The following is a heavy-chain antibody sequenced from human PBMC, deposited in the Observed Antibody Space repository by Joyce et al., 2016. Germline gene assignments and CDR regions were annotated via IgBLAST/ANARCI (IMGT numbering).Heavy chain of an antibody. Sequence: EVHLVESGGGLIQPGGSLRLSCAASGFPVSDNYLSWVRQAPGQGVEWVSVISSGGDTYYADSVKGRFTISRDNSRNTLYLQMNGLRAEDTAIYYCAKQAGTEYYFDYWGPGTLIAVSS. D-gene: IGHD6-19*01. CDR2: ISSGGDT. V-gene: IGHV3-53*01. CDR3: AKQAGTEYYFDY. J-gene: IGHJ4*02. CDR1: GFPVSDNY.